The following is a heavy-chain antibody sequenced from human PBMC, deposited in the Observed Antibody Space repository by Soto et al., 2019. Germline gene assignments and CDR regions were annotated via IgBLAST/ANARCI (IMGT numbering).Heavy chain of an antibody. D-gene: IGHD2-21*02. CDR2: IYYSGRT. V-gene: IGHV4-39*01. CDR3: ARQRTTVVTQAYFDH. J-gene: IGHJ4*02. Sequence: SETLSLTCIVSGESISSSSYYWGWIRQPPGKGLEWIGSIYYSGRTYYNPSFKSRVTISIDTSKNQFSLKLSFVTATDTAVYYCARQRTTVVTQAYFDHWGQGALVTVSS. CDR1: GESISSSSYY.